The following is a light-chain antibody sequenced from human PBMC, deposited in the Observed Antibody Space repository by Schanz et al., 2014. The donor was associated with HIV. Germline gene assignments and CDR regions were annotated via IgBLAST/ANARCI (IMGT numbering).Light chain of an antibody. Sequence: QSALAQPASVSGSPGQSITISCTGTSNTVDNYNLVSWYQLHPGKAPKLMIFEVSKRPSGISNRFSGSKSANTASLTISGLQAEDEADYYCSSYTNSSTDMAFGGGTKLTVL. J-gene: IGLJ2*01. CDR1: SNTVDNYNL. CDR3: SSYTNSSTDMA. V-gene: IGLV2-14*02. CDR2: EVS.